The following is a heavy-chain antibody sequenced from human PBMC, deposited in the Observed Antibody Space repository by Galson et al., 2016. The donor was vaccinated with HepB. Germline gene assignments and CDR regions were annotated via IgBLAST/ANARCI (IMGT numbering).Heavy chain of an antibody. V-gene: IGHV1-46*01. J-gene: IGHJ4*02. Sequence: SVKVSCKASGYTFTSYNIHWVRQAPGQGLEWMGIINPSGGSTTYAQKFQGRATMTRDTSTSTVYMELSSLRSEDTAVYYCARGGYSDYDSTGGYWGQGTLVTVSS. CDR1: GYTFTSYN. CDR2: INPSGGST. D-gene: IGHD5-12*01. CDR3: ARGGYSDYDSTGGY.